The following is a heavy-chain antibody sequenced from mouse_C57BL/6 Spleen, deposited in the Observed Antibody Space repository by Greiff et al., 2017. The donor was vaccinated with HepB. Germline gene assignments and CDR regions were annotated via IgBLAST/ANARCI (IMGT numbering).Heavy chain of an antibody. D-gene: IGHD3-2*02. J-gene: IGHJ3*01. V-gene: IGHV1-74*01. CDR2: IHPSDSDT. CDR1: GYTFTSYW. CDR3: AIESSGDVGAWFAY. Sequence: QVQLQQPGAELVKPGASVKVSCKASGYTFTSYWMHWVKQRPGQGLEWIGRIHPSDSDTNYNQKFKGKATLTVDKSSSTAYMQLSSLTSEDSAVYYCAIESSGDVGAWFAYWGQGTLVTVSA.